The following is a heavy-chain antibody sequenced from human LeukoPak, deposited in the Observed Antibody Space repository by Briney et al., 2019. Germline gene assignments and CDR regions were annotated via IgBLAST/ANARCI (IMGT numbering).Heavy chain of an antibody. CDR2: INPNSGGT. CDR3: ASSSRYCSGGSCPYRAFDI. D-gene: IGHD2-15*01. V-gene: IGHV1-2*02. J-gene: IGHJ3*02. Sequence: ASVKVSCKASGYTFTGYYMHWVRQAPGQGLEWMGWINPNSGGTNYAQKFQGRVTMTRDTSISTAYMELSRLRSDDTAVCYCASSSRYCSGGSCPYRAFDIWGQGTMVTVSS. CDR1: GYTFTGYY.